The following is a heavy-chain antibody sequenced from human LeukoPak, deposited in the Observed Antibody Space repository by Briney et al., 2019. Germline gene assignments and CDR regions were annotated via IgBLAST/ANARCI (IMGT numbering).Heavy chain of an antibody. CDR1: GFTISSNY. D-gene: IGHD1-26*01. V-gene: IGHV3-21*01. CDR3: VREGQVEDLVS. J-gene: IGHJ5*02. Sequence: GGSLRLSCAASGFTISSNYMNWVRQAPGKGLEWVSSISSGSSYRFYSDSVKGRFTISRDNAKNSLYLQMNSLRAEDTAVYYCVREGQVEDLVSWGQGTLVTVSS. CDR2: ISSGSSYR.